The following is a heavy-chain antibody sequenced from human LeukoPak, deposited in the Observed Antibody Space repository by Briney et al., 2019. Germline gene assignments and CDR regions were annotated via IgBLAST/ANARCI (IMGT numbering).Heavy chain of an antibody. Sequence: GGSLRLSCATSGFTCIMYEMNSVRHAPGNGLFDLSYISSSGSTIYYADSLKDSFTISIDNAKNSLYLQMNSVRAKDTPFYYWQELGITMIGGVWGKGPTITISS. CDR3: QELGITMIGGV. J-gene: IGHJ6*04. D-gene: IGHD3-10*02. V-gene: IGHV3-48*03. CDR1: GFTCIMYE. CDR2: ISSSGSTI.